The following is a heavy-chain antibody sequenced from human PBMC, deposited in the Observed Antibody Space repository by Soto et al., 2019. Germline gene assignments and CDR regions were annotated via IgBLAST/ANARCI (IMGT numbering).Heavy chain of an antibody. J-gene: IGHJ3*02. CDR1: GGTFSSYA. V-gene: IGHV1-69*06. CDR3: ARTRLGYCSSTSCYTHAFDI. Sequence: SVKVACKASGGTFSSYAISWVRQATGQGLEWMGGIIPIFGTANYAQKFQGRVTITADKSTSTAYMELSSLRSEDTAVYYCARTRLGYCSSTSCYTHAFDIWGQGTMVTVSS. CDR2: IIPIFGTA. D-gene: IGHD2-2*02.